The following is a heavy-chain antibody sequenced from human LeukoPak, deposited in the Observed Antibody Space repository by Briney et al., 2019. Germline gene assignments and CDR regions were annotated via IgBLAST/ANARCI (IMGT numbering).Heavy chain of an antibody. D-gene: IGHD1-26*01. J-gene: IGHJ4*02. CDR3: ARDLPTGTYRAYFDN. V-gene: IGHV3-48*03. CDR1: GFIFSNYE. Sequence: PGGSLRLSCAGSGFIFSNYETNWVRQAPGKGLEWVSYISSTGGDIYYADSVKGRFTISRDNAEKSVYLQMNSLRAEDTAVYYCARDLPTGTYRAYFDNWGQGTLVTVSS. CDR2: ISSTGGDI.